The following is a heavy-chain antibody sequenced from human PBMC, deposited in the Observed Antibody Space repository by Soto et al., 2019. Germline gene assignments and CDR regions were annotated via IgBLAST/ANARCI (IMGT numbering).Heavy chain of an antibody. CDR2: IIPIFGTA. Sequence: APVKVSRKTSGGRYSGYAGIWVRLDHGQRLEWMGGIIPIFGTANYAQKFQGRVTITADESTSTAYMELSSLRSEDTAVYYCARGRREHIVVVTATSAEYFQHWGQGTLVTVSS. CDR1: GGRYSGYA. V-gene: IGHV1-69*01. J-gene: IGHJ1*01. D-gene: IGHD2-21*02. CDR3: ARGRREHIVVVTATSAEYFQH.